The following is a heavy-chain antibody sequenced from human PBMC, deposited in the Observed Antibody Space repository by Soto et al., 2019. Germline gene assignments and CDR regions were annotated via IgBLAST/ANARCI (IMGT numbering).Heavy chain of an antibody. D-gene: IGHD3-22*01. CDR3: AKDQSNSNPLYYFDL. Sequence: GESLKISCAASGFTFSIYAMTWVRQSPGKGLEWVSSMSRTGDNTYYADSVKGRFTISRDNSKNTLYLQMNSLRAEDTAIYYCAKDQSNSNPLYYFDLWGPGTLVTVSS. J-gene: IGHJ4*02. CDR1: GFTFSIYA. CDR2: MSRTGDNT. V-gene: IGHV3-23*01.